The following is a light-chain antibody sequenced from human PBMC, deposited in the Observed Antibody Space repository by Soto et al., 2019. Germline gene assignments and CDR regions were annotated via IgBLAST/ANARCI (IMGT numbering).Light chain of an antibody. CDR2: EGS. CDR3: CSYVGDPYV. CDR1: SSDVGSYNS. Sequence: QSALTQPASVSGSPGQSIAVSFTGSSSDVGSYNSVSWYQQHPGKAPKLVIYEGSKRPSGVSDRFSGSKSGNTASLTISGLQPEDEADYYCCSYVGDPYVFGTGTKVTVL. V-gene: IGLV2-23*01. J-gene: IGLJ1*01.